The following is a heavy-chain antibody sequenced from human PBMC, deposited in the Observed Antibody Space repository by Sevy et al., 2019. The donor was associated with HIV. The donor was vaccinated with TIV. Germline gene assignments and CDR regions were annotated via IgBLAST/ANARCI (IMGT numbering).Heavy chain of an antibody. CDR2: ISSDGSYR. D-gene: IGHD3-16*01. J-gene: IGHJ6*02. Sequence: GGSLRLSCAASGFTFSAYDMHWVRQAPGKGLEWVAIISSDGSYRYYADSVRGRFSMSKDNSKNTMYLQISALSIEETAVYYCAKNRPPGGSYFSRHAMDVWGRGTTVTVSS. CDR1: GFTFSAYD. V-gene: IGHV3-30*18. CDR3: AKNRPPGGSYFSRHAMDV.